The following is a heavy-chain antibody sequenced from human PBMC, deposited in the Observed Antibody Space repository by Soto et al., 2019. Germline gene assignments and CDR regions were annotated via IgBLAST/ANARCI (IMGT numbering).Heavy chain of an antibody. V-gene: IGHV4-39*07. Sequence: SETLSLTCTVSGGSISSSSYYWGWIRQPPGKGLEWIGSIYYSGSTYYNPSLKSRVTISVDTSKNQFSLKLTPVTAADTAVYYCARARATIAAAAIFDCWGQGTLVTVSS. J-gene: IGHJ4*02. CDR1: GGSISSSSYY. D-gene: IGHD6-13*01. CDR3: ARARATIAAAAIFDC. CDR2: IYYSGST.